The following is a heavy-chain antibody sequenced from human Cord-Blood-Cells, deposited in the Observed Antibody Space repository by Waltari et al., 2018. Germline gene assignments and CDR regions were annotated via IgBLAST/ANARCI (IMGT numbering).Heavy chain of an antibody. D-gene: IGHD3-10*01. CDR2: ISPIFGTA. V-gene: IGHV1-69*01. Sequence: QVQLVQSGAEVKKPGSSVKVSCKASGGTFSSSAISWVRQAPGQGLEWMGGISPIFGTANYAQKFQDRVTITADEATSTAYMELSGLRSEDTAVYYGARSRYLWFGELLNFDYWGQGTLVTVSS. CDR1: GGTFSSSA. CDR3: ARSRYLWFGELLNFDY. J-gene: IGHJ4*02.